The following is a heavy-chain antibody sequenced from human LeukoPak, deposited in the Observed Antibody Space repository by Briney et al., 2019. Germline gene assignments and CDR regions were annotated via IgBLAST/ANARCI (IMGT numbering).Heavy chain of an antibody. CDR2: ISSSSSYI. J-gene: IGHJ4*02. D-gene: IGHD6-13*01. Sequence: GGSLRLSCAASGFTFSTYSMNWVRQAPGKGLEWVSSISSSSSYIDYADSVKGRFTISRDNAKNSLYLQISSLRAEDTAVYYCARDTSSWYTMGYYFDYWGQGTLVTVSS. V-gene: IGHV3-21*01. CDR1: GFTFSTYS. CDR3: ARDTSSWYTMGYYFDY.